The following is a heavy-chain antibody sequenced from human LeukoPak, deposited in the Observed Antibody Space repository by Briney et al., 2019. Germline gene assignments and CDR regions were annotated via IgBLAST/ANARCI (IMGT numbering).Heavy chain of an antibody. D-gene: IGHD6-6*01. J-gene: IGHJ2*01. CDR1: AFTFSLYS. Sequence: GGSLRLSCAASAFTFSLYSMNWVRQAPGKGLEWVSSISTSSYYIYYADSVKGRFTISRDNAKNSLYLQMNSLRAEDTAVYYCARVTYSISSRQTNWYFDLWGRGTLVTVSS. CDR3: ARVTYSISSRQTNWYFDL. CDR2: ISTSSYYI. V-gene: IGHV3-21*01.